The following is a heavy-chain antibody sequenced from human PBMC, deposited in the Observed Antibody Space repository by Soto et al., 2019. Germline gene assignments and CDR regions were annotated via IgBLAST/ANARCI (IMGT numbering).Heavy chain of an antibody. CDR2: IKSNLDGGTT. CDR1: GLALTSDW. CDR3: ATARRQTNYGWSKTFEF. J-gene: IGHJ4*02. V-gene: IGHV3-15*07. D-gene: IGHD3-16*01. Sequence: QLVESGGGLVEPGGSLRLSCTASGLALTSDWLSWFRQFPGKGLEWLGLIKSNLDGGTTDYAAPLKGRIRISRDDSRNTAYLQLDRLNSEDTAFDYCATARRQTNYGWSKTFEFWGQGTLVTVSS.